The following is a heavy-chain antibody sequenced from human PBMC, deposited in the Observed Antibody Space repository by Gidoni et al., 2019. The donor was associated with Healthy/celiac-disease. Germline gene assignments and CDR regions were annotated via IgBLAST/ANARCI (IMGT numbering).Heavy chain of an antibody. Sequence: QVQLQESGPGLVKPSQTLSLTCTVSGGSISRGGYYWSWIRQHPGKGLEWIGYIYYSGSTYYNPSLKSRVTISVDTSKNQFSLKLSSVTAADTAVYYCARAAGSSSWYWFDPWGQGTLVTVSS. D-gene: IGHD6-13*01. J-gene: IGHJ5*02. V-gene: IGHV4-31*03. CDR3: ARAAGSSSWYWFDP. CDR2: IYYSGST. CDR1: GGSISRGGYY.